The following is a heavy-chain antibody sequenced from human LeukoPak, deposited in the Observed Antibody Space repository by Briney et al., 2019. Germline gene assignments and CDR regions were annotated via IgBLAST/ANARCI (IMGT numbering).Heavy chain of an antibody. CDR3: AREADMTTVTTASH. D-gene: IGHD4-17*01. J-gene: IGHJ4*02. V-gene: IGHV1-2*02. Sequence: ASVKVSCKASGYTFTGYYMHLVRQAPGQGLEWMGWINPNSGGTNYAQKFQGRVTMTRDTSISTAYMELSRLRSDDTAVYYCAREADMTTVTTASHWGQGTLVTVSS. CDR1: GYTFTGYY. CDR2: INPNSGGT.